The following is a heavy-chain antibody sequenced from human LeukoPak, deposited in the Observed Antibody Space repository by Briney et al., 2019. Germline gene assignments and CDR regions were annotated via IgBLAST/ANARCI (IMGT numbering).Heavy chain of an antibody. CDR3: ARGHWNYPHDY. CDR2: INHSGST. Sequence: SETLSLTCAVYGGSFSGYYWSWNRQPPGKGLEWIGEINHSGSTNYNPSLKSRVTISVDTSKNQFSLKLSSVTAADTAVYYCARGHWNYPHDYWGQGTLVTVSS. D-gene: IGHD1-7*01. CDR1: GGSFSGYY. V-gene: IGHV4-34*01. J-gene: IGHJ4*02.